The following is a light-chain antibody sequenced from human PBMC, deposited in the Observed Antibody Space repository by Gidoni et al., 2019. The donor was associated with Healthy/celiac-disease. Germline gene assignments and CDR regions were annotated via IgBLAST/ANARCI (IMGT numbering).Light chain of an antibody. CDR3: KQYNSFPYT. Sequence: DIQMTQSPSTLSASVGDRVTITCRASQSISSWLAWYQQKPGKAPKLLIYDASSLESGVPSRFSGSGSGTEFTITISSLKPDDFATYYCKQYNSFPYTFGQGTKLEIK. CDR2: DAS. J-gene: IGKJ2*01. V-gene: IGKV1-5*01. CDR1: QSISSW.